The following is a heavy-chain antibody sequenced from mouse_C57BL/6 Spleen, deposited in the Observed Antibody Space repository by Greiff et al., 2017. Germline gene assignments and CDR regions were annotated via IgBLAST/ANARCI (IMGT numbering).Heavy chain of an antibody. CDR2: IDPSDSYT. Sequence: QVQLQQSGAELVKPGASVKLSCKASGYTFTSYWMQWVKQRPGQGLEWIGEIDPSDSYTNYNQKFKGKATLTVDTSSSPAYMQLSSLTSADAAVYYCARYYYGSSHWYFDVWGTGTTVTVSS. CDR3: ARYYYGSSHWYFDV. J-gene: IGHJ1*03. D-gene: IGHD1-1*01. V-gene: IGHV1-50*01. CDR1: GYTFTSYW.